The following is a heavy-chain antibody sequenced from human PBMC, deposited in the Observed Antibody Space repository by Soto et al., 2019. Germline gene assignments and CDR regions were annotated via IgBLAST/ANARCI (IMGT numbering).Heavy chain of an antibody. CDR1: GGSISSSSYY. CDR3: ATLGYAYYFGY. Sequence: SETLSRTCTVSGGSISSSSYYWGLIRQPPGKGLERIGSIYYSWSTYYNPSLRSRVTISVYTSKNKLSLKLSSVPAADTAVYYCATLGYAYYFGYWSQGTLVTV. D-gene: IGHD1-1*01. J-gene: IGHJ4*02. V-gene: IGHV4-39*01. CDR2: IYYSWST.